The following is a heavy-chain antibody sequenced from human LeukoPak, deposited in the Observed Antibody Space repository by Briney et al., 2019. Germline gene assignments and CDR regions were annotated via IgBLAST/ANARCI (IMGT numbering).Heavy chain of an antibody. V-gene: IGHV1-69*06. CDR1: GGTFSSYA. Sequence: GASVKVSCKASGGTFSSYAISWVRQAPGQGLEWMGGIIPIFGTANYAQKFQGRVTITADKSTSTAYMELSSLRSEDTAVYYCARDGHRRYYYDSSGRENAFDIWGQGTMVTVSS. CDR2: IIPIFGTA. D-gene: IGHD3-22*01. CDR3: ARDGHRRYYYDSSGRENAFDI. J-gene: IGHJ3*02.